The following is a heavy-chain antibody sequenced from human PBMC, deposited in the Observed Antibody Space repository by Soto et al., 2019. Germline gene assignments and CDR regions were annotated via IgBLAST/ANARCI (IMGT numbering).Heavy chain of an antibody. D-gene: IGHD1-1*01. CDR3: AKDDPYPTDYYYYGMDV. V-gene: IGHV3-23*01. J-gene: IGHJ6*02. CDR1: GFTFSSYG. Sequence: EVQLLESGGGLVQPGGSLRLSCAASGFTFSSYGMSWVRQAPGKGLEWVSAISGSGGSTYYADSVKGRFTISRDNSKNTLYLQMNSLRAEDTAVYYCAKDDPYPTDYYYYGMDVWGQGTTVTVSS. CDR2: ISGSGGST.